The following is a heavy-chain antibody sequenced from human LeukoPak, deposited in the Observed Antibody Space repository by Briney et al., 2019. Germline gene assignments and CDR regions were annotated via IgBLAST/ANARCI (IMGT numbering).Heavy chain of an antibody. V-gene: IGHV3-66*01. CDR3: VGTVIGVFDSY. J-gene: IGHJ4*02. D-gene: IGHD3-22*01. CDR1: GFTVGSNY. Sequence: GGSLRLSCAASGFTVGSNYMSWVRQAPGKGLEWVSVIYSGGTTSYADSVKGRFTISRDISKNTLFLQLNSLRVEDTAVYYCVGTVIGVFDSYWGQGTLVTVSS. CDR2: IYSGGTT.